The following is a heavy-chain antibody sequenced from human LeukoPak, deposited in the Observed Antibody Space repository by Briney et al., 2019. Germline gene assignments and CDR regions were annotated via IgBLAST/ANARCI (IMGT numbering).Heavy chain of an antibody. CDR3: ARGYDGSGYYYRNWYFDL. CDR1: GGSISSGSYY. J-gene: IGHJ2*01. Sequence: SETLSLTCTVSGGSISSGSYYWSWIRQPAGQGLEYIGRMYTGGSTNYNPSLKSRVTISVDTSKNQFSLKLSSVTAADTAVYYCARGYDGSGYYYRNWYFDLWGRGTLVTVSS. CDR2: MYTGGST. D-gene: IGHD3-22*01. V-gene: IGHV4-61*02.